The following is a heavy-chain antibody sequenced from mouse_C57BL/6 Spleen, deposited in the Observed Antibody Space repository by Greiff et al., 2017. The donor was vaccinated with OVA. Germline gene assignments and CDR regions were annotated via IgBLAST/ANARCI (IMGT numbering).Heavy chain of an antibody. CDR2: IYPSDSET. J-gene: IGHJ3*01. V-gene: IGHV1-61*01. Sequence: QVQLKQPGAELVRPGSSVKLSCKASGYTFTSYWMDWVKQRPGQGLEWIGNIYPSDSETHYNQKFKDKATLTVDKSSSTAYMQLSSLTSEDSAVYYCAREELGRAWFAYWGQGTLVTVSA. CDR3: AREELGRAWFAY. CDR1: GYTFTSYW. D-gene: IGHD4-1*01.